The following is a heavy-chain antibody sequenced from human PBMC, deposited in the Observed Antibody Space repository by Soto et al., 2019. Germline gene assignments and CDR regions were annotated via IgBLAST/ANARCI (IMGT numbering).Heavy chain of an antibody. Sequence: QVQLVQSGAEVKKPGASVKVSCKASGYTFTGYYMHWVRQAPGQGLEWMGWINPNSGGTNYAQKLQGWVTMTRETSISTAYMELSRLRSDDTAVYYCATQLVHDAFDIWGQGTMVTVSS. V-gene: IGHV1-2*04. D-gene: IGHD1-1*01. CDR3: ATQLVHDAFDI. CDR2: INPNSGGT. CDR1: GYTFTGYY. J-gene: IGHJ3*02.